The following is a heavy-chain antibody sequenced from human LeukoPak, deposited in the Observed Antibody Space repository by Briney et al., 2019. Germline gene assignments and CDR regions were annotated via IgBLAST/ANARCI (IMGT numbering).Heavy chain of an antibody. CDR2: IFYSGSI. CDR1: GGSISSYY. CDR3: ARHALGGFFDL. Sequence: SETPSLTCTVSGGSISSYYWSWIRQPPGKELEWIGSIFYSGSINYNPSLKSRVSISVDMSKNHFSLKLRSVTAADTAVYYCARHALGGFFDLWGRGTLVTVSS. V-gene: IGHV4-59*08. J-gene: IGHJ2*01. D-gene: IGHD3-16*01.